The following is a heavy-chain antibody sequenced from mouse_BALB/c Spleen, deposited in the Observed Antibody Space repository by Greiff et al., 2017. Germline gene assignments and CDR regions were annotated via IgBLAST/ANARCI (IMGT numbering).Heavy chain of an antibody. CDR3: ARRVLRYRYFDY. V-gene: IGHV1S126*01. CDR1: GYSFTSYW. D-gene: IGHD1-1*01. J-gene: IGHJ2*01. CDR2: IDPSDSET. Sequence: VQLQQSGPQLVRPGASVKISCKASGYSFTSYWMHWVKQRPGQGLEWIGMIDPSDSETRLNQKFKDKATLTVDKSSSTAYMQLSSPTSEDSAVYYCARRVLRYRYFDYWGQGTTLTVSS.